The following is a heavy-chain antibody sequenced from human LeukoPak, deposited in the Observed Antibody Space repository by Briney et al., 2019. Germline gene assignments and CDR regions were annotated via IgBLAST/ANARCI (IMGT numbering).Heavy chain of an antibody. D-gene: IGHD4-17*01. CDR3: VSSTVTRYYFDY. V-gene: IGHV3-21*01. Sequence: GGSLRLSSAASGFSFSSYSMNWVRQAPGKGLEWVSSISSGSGYIYYADSVKGRFTISRDNSKNSLYLQMNSLRAEDTAVYYCVSSTVTRYYFDYWGQGTLVTVSS. CDR2: ISSGSGYI. J-gene: IGHJ4*02. CDR1: GFSFSSYS.